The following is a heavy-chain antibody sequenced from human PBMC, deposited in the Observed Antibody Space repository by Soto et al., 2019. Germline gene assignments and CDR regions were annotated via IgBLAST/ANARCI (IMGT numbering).Heavy chain of an antibody. Sequence: QVQLVQSGAEVKKPGSSVKVSCKASGGTLSSYTLSWVRQAPGQGLEWMGRVIPNLGVTNYAKKFKGRFTIGVDTSTSTAYMELNSLRYEDTAVYYCARDKGYCSDTSCPDFYDWGQGTLVTVSS. CDR3: ARDKGYCSDTSCPDFYD. J-gene: IGHJ4*02. CDR2: VIPNLGVT. V-gene: IGHV1-69*08. D-gene: IGHD2-15*01. CDR1: GGTLSSYT.